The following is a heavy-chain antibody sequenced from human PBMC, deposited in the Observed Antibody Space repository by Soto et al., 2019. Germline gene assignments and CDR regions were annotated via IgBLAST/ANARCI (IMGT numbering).Heavy chain of an antibody. CDR3: AREPSPNDAFDI. CDR1: GFTFSSYS. J-gene: IGHJ3*02. Sequence: SLRLSCAASGFTFSSYSMNWVRQAPGKGLEWVSSISSSSSYIYYADSVKGRFTISGDNAKNSLYLQMNSLRAEDTAVYYCAREPSPNDAFDIWGQGTMVTVSS. CDR2: ISSSSSYI. V-gene: IGHV3-21*01.